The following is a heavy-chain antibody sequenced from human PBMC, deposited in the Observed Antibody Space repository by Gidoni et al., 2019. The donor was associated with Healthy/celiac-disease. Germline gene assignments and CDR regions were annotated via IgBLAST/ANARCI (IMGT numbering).Heavy chain of an antibody. CDR2: ISYVGSNK. V-gene: IGHV3-30*18. CDR1: GFTFSSYG. D-gene: IGHD2-2*01. CDR3: AKDPCTSCSYYYYGMDV. Sequence: QVQLVESGGGVVEPGRSLRLSCAASGFTFSSYGMHWVRQAPGKGLEWVAVISYVGSNKYYADSVKGRFTISRDNSKNTLYLQMNSLRAEDTAVYYCAKDPCTSCSYYYYGMDVWGQGTTVTVSS. J-gene: IGHJ6*02.